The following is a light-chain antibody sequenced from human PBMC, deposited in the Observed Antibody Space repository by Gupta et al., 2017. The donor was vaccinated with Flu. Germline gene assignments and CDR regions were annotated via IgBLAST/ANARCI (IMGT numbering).Light chain of an antibody. J-gene: IGKJ1*01. CDR1: QGISAW. CDR3: QRTDNFPLT. CDR2: AAS. V-gene: IGKV1-12*01. Sequence: PSSVSASGGDTVTITCRASQGISAWLAWYQQKPGKAPKLLMSAASSLESGVPTRFSGSGSGTDFTLTISRLQPEDFATYYCQRTDNFPLTFGQGTKVEIK.